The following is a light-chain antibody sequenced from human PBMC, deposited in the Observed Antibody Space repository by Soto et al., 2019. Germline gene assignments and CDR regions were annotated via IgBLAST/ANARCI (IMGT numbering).Light chain of an antibody. Sequence: QSALTQPASVSGSPGQSITICCAGTSSDVGGYIYVSWYQQHPGKAPKLMIYEVSNRPSGVSNRFSGSKSGNTASLTISGLQAEDEAEYYCSSYTSSSTLPFVFGTGTKLTVL. J-gene: IGLJ1*01. V-gene: IGLV2-14*01. CDR2: EVS. CDR3: SSYTSSSTLPFV. CDR1: SSDVGGYIY.